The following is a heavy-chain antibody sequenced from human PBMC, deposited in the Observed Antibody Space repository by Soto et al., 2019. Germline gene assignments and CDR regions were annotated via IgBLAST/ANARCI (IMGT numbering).Heavy chain of an antibody. CDR1: GFSLSTSGVG. J-gene: IGHJ4*02. D-gene: IGHD4-17*01. Sequence: GSGPTLVNPTQTLTLTCTFSGFSLSTSGVGVGWIRQPPGRALECLALIYWDDDKRYSPSLKSRLAITKDTSKNQVVLTMTDMDPVDTATYFCAHSPPPPAHYGDFDYWGQGTLVTSPQ. CDR2: IYWDDDK. CDR3: AHSPPPPAHYGDFDY. V-gene: IGHV2-5*02.